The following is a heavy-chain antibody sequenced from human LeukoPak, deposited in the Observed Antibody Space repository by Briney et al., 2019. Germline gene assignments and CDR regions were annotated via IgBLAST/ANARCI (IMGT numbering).Heavy chain of an antibody. D-gene: IGHD1-26*01. Sequence: GRSLRLSCAASGFTFSSYAMHWVRQAPGKGLEWVALISYDGSSQSYADSVKGRFTISRDNSKNTLYLQMNSLRAEDTAVYYCARDWRWELLRTDAFDIWGQGTMVTVSS. CDR2: ISYDGSSQ. CDR3: ARDWRWELLRTDAFDI. V-gene: IGHV3-30-3*01. CDR1: GFTFSSYA. J-gene: IGHJ3*02.